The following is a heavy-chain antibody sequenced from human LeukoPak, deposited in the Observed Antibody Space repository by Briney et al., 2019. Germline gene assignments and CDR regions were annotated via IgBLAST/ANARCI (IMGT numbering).Heavy chain of an antibody. Sequence: GGSLRLSCAASGFTFSSYAMHWVRQAPGKGLEWVAVISYDGSNKYYADSVKGRFTISRDNSKNTLYLQMNSLRAEDAAVYYCAKDHLIHYYDSSGYYLSGSWFDPWGQGTLVTVSS. J-gene: IGHJ5*02. V-gene: IGHV3-30*04. CDR3: AKDHLIHYYDSSGYYLSGSWFDP. D-gene: IGHD3-22*01. CDR2: ISYDGSNK. CDR1: GFTFSSYA.